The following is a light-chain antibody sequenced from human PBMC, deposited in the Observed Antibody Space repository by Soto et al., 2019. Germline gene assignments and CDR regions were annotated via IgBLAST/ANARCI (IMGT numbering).Light chain of an antibody. CDR1: QSVGSK. V-gene: IGKV3-15*01. CDR2: GAS. CDR3: QQYSNWPPVI. Sequence: ETVMTQSPATLSVSPGERVTLSCRASQSVGSKVAWYQQKPGQAPSLLIYGASTRATETPVRLSGSGSGTEFTLTISSLQSEDFAVYYCQQYSNWPPVIFGGGTKVEIK. J-gene: IGKJ4*01.